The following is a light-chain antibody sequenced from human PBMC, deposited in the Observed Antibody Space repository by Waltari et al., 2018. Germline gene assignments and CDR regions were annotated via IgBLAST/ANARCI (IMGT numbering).Light chain of an antibody. CDR1: SGSIASNF. CDR2: EDS. CDR3: QSYDSSTNWV. V-gene: IGLV6-57*04. Sequence: NFVLTQPHSVSESPGKTVTISCTRSSGSIASNFVQWYQQRPGSAPTPVIYEDSHRHARVPDPLSCFFDSSSHAAYLTIAGLKTEDEADYFCQSYDSSTNWVFGGGTKLTVL. J-gene: IGLJ3*02.